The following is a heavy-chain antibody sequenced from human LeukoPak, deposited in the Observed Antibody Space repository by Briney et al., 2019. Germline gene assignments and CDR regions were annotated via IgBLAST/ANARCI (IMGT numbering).Heavy chain of an antibody. J-gene: IGHJ3*02. CDR3: ARDISSGYYDAFDI. D-gene: IGHD3-22*01. CDR2: IYSGGST. V-gene: IGHV3-66*01. CDR1: GFTDSSNY. Sequence: PGGSLRLSCAASGFTDSSNYMSCVRQAPGKGLEWVSIIYSGGSTYYVDCVKGRFTISRDDSKITLYLQMTSLRAEDTAVYYCARDISSGYYDAFDIWGQGTMVTVSS.